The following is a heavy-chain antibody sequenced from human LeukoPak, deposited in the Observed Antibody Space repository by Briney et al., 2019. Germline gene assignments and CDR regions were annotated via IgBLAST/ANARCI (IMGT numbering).Heavy chain of an antibody. Sequence: PSETLSLTCTVSGGSISSSSYYWGWIRQPPGKGLEWIGSIYYSGSTYYNPSLKSRVTISVDTSKNQFSLKLSSVTAADTAVYFCARPSRHLTFYYFPIWGQGTMVIVSS. D-gene: IGHD3-10*02. CDR3: ARPSRHLTFYYFPI. CDR1: GGSISSSSYY. V-gene: IGHV4-39*07. J-gene: IGHJ3*02. CDR2: IYYSGST.